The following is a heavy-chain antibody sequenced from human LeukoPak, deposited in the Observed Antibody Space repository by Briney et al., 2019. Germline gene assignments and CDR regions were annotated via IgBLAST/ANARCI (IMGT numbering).Heavy chain of an antibody. Sequence: PSETLSLTCTVSGGSISSSSYYWGWIRQPPGKGLEWIGSIYYSGSTYYNPSLKSRVTISVGTSKNQFSLKLSSVTAADTAVYYCARLSSGWDHAFDIWGQGTMVTVSS. CDR2: IYYSGST. V-gene: IGHV4-39*01. CDR1: GGSISSSSYY. D-gene: IGHD3-22*01. J-gene: IGHJ3*02. CDR3: ARLSSGWDHAFDI.